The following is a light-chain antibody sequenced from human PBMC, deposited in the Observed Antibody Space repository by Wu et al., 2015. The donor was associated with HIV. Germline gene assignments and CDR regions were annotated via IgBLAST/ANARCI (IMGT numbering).Light chain of an antibody. CDR2: DAS. CDR1: ESVGGD. J-gene: IGKJ3*01. Sequence: EAVMTQSPATLSVSPGETVALACRASESVGGDLAWYQQKPGQAPRLLIYDASNRATGIPARFSGSGSGTDFTLTISSLEPEDFAVYYCQQRSNWPPFTFGPGTKVDIK. CDR3: QQRSNWPPFT. V-gene: IGKV3-11*01.